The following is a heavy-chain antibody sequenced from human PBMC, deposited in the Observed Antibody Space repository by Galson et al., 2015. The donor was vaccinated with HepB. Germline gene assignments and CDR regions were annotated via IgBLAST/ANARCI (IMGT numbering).Heavy chain of an antibody. V-gene: IGHV3-30-3*01. CDR2: ISHDGGNK. Sequence: SLRLSCAASGFAFSRYSMHWVRQAPGKGLEWVALISHDGGNKYYADSFKGRVTISRDNVNNTVYLQMNSLRAEDTAVYYCAKDFILIGFDIWGQGNPGHRLL. D-gene: IGHD3-9*01. CDR3: AKDFILIGFDI. CDR1: GFAFSRYS. J-gene: IGHJ4*02.